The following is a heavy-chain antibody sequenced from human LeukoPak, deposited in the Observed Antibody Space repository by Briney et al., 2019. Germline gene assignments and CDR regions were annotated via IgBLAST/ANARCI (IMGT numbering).Heavy chain of an antibody. CDR3: AKDIIGLGGYFDY. D-gene: IGHD1-14*01. CDR1: GFTFSNYG. V-gene: IGHV3-30*18. J-gene: IGHJ4*02. CDR2: ISFDGSAK. Sequence: GGSLRLSCAASGFTFSNYGMHWVRQAPGKGLEWVSVISFDGSAKYYADSVKGRFTISRDNAKNSLYLQMNSLRAEDTALYYCAKDIIGLGGYFDYWGQGTLVTVSS.